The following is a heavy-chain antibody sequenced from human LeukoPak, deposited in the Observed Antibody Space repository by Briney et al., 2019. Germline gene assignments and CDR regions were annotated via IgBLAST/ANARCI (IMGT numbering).Heavy chain of an antibody. CDR1: GFTFSSYG. CDR2: IWYDGSNK. J-gene: IGHJ4*02. D-gene: IGHD1-26*01. CDR3: ARDKAGATDY. V-gene: IGHV3-33*01. Sequence: VQPGRSLRLSCAASGFTFSSYGMHWVRQAPGKGLEWVAVIWYDGSNKYYADSVKGRFTISRDNSKNTPYLQMNSLRAEDTAVYYCARDKAGATDYWGQGTLVTVSS.